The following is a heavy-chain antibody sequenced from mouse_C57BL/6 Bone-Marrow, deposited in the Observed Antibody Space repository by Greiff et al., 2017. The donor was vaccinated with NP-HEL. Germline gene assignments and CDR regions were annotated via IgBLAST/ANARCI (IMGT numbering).Heavy chain of an antibody. D-gene: IGHD1-1*01. CDR3: ARWYGSSSAWFAY. CDR2: IYPRSGNT. Sequence: VKLMESGAELARPGASVKLSCKASGYTFTSYGISWVKQRTGQGLEWIGEIYPRSGNTYYNEKFKGKATLTADKSSSTAYMELRSLTSEDSAVYFCARWYGSSSAWFAYWGQGTLVTVSA. CDR1: GYTFTSYG. J-gene: IGHJ3*01. V-gene: IGHV1-81*01.